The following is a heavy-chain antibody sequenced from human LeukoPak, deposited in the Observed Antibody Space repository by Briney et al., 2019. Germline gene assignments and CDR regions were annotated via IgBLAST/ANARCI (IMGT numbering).Heavy chain of an antibody. J-gene: IGHJ3*02. CDR1: GYTFTSYD. CDR3: ARGNRLFSSNWQSLAFDI. CDR2: VNPKSGYA. Sequence: ASVKVSCKPSGYTFTSYDINWVRQATGQGLEWMGWVNPKSGYAGYAQKFQGRVTITRDTSISTAYMEVSSLTSDDTAVYFCARGNRLFSSNWQSLAFDIWGQGTMVTVSS. D-gene: IGHD1-1*01. V-gene: IGHV1-8*01.